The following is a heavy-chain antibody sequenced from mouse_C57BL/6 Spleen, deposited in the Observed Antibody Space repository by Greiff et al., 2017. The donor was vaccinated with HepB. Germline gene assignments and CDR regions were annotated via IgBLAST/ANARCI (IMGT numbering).Heavy chain of an antibody. CDR1: GYTFTDYY. CDR3: ARRGPEGYFDV. V-gene: IGHV1-76*01. Sequence: QVQLKQSGAELVRPGASVKLSCKASGYTFTDYYINWVKQRPGQGLEWIARIYPGSGNTYYNEKFKGKATLTAEKSSSTAYMQLSSLTSEDSAVYFCARRGPEGYFDVWGTGTTVTVAS. CDR2: IYPGSGNT. J-gene: IGHJ1*03.